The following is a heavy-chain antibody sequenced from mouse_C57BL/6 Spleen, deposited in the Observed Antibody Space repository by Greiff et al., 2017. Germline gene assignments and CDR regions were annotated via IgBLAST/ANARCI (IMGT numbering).Heavy chain of an antibody. Sequence: VKLVESGPELVKPGASVKISCKASGYAFSSSWMNWVQQRPGKGLEWIGRIYPGDGDTNYTGKFKGKATLTADKSASTAYMQLSSLTSEDSAVYFCARTYDYDGAMYYWGQGTSVTVSS. D-gene: IGHD2-4*01. V-gene: IGHV1-82*01. CDR3: ARTYDYDGAMYY. CDR1: GYAFSSSW. CDR2: IYPGDGDT. J-gene: IGHJ4*01.